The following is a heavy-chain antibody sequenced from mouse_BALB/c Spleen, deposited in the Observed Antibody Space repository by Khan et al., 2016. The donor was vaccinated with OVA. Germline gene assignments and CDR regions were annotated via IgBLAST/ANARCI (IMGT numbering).Heavy chain of an antibody. CDR2: IWGDGST. Sequence: QVQLKESGPGPVAPSQSLSITCTVSGYSLTGYGVNWVRQPPGKGLEWLGMIWGDGSTDYNSAIKSRMSISKDNSKSKVFLKMNSLQTDDTARYYCARAYNACYREAMDYWGQGTSVTVSS. CDR1: GYSLTGYG. CDR3: ARAYNACYREAMDY. J-gene: IGHJ4*01. D-gene: IGHD2-10*01. V-gene: IGHV2-6-7*01.